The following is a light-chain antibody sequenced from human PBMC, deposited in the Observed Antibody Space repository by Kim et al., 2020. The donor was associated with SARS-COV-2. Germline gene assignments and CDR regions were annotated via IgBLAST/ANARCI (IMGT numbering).Light chain of an antibody. V-gene: IGLV1-40*01. J-gene: IGLJ2*01. CDR2: GNS. Sequence: CTGSGTNTGASYEVRTYQQLPGPAPKLLIYGNSKRPSGLPDRFSGSKSGTSASLAITGLRAEDEADYYCQSYDSSLSVVFGGGTQLTVL. CDR1: GTNTGASYE. CDR3: QSYDSSLSVV.